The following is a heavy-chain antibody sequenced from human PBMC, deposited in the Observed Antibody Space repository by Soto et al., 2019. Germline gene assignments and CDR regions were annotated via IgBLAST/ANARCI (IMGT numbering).Heavy chain of an antibody. CDR2: ISAYNGNT. V-gene: IGHV1-18*01. CDR1: GYTFTSYG. J-gene: IGHJ5*02. CDR3: ARAPRSSWYAP. D-gene: IGHD6-13*01. Sequence: QVQLVQSGAEVKKPGASVKVSCKASGYTFTSYGISWVRQAPGQGLEWMGWISAYNGNTNYEQKLQGXXTXTXXTSTSTAYMELRNPRSDDTAVYYCARAPRSSWYAPWGQGTLVTVSS.